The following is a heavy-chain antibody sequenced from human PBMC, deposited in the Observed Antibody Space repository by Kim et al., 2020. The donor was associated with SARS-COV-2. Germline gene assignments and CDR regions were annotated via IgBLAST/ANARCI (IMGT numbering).Heavy chain of an antibody. CDR2: IYPGDSDT. CDR3: ARPRGSDWHWGISPGAFDI. Sequence: GESLKISCKGSGYSFTSYWIGWVRQMPGKGLEWMGIIYPGDSDTRYSPSFQGQVTISADKSISTAYLQWSSLKASDTAMYYCARPRGSDWHWGISPGAFDIWGQGTMVTVSS. J-gene: IGHJ3*02. CDR1: GYSFTSYW. D-gene: IGHD7-27*01. V-gene: IGHV5-51*01.